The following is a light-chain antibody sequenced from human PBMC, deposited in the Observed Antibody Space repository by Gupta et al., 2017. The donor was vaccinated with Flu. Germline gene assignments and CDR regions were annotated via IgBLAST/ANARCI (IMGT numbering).Light chain of an antibody. CDR1: SGHSSYA. V-gene: IGLV4-69*01. CDR2: LNSDGSH. Sequence: QLVLTQSPSASASLGASVKLTCTLSSGHSSYAIAWHQQQPEKGPRYLRKLNSDGSHSKGDGIPDRFYGSSSGAARYITISSLQAEEEDYYYCQNWGTGIRVFGGGTKLTVL. CDR3: QNWGTGIRV. J-gene: IGLJ3*02.